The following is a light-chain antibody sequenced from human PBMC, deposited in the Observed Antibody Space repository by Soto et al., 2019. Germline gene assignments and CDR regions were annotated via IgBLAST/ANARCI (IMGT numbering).Light chain of an antibody. CDR1: SSDVGAYKY. CDR3: TSYVGSDIWV. J-gene: IGLJ3*02. CDR2: EVS. V-gene: IGLV2-8*01. Sequence: QSVLTQPPSASGSPGQSVTISCTGTSSDVGAYKYVSWYQQYPGKAPKLMLYEVSKRPSGVPDRFSGSKSGNTASLTVSGLQAEDEADYYCTSYVGSDIWVFGGGTKLTVL.